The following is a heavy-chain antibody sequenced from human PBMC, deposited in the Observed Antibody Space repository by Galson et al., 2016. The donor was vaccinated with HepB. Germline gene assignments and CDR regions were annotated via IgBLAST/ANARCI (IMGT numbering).Heavy chain of an antibody. D-gene: IGHD3/OR15-3a*01. Sequence: SLRLSCAASGFTVFTNSMTWVRQAPGKGLEWVSPIYSGGSKNYADSVKGRFTISRDSSKNTLYLQMNNLRAEDTAVYYCARSQISGLVNCPYWGQGTLVTVSS. CDR2: IYSGGSK. J-gene: IGHJ4*02. CDR3: ARSQISGLVNCPY. CDR1: GFTVFTNS. V-gene: IGHV3-66*01.